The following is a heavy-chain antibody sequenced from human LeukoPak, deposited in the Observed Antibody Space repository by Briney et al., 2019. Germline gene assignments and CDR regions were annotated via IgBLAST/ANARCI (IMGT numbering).Heavy chain of an antibody. Sequence: ASVKVSCKASGYTFTSYYMHWVRQAPGQGLEWMGIINPSGGSTSYAQKFQGRVTMTRDTSTSTVYMELNSLKSEDTAVYYCARGGDSSAYYYYHYRMDVWGHGTTVTVSS. D-gene: IGHD3-22*01. CDR2: INPSGGST. V-gene: IGHV1-46*01. J-gene: IGHJ6*02. CDR3: ARGGDSSAYYYYHYRMDV. CDR1: GYTFTSYY.